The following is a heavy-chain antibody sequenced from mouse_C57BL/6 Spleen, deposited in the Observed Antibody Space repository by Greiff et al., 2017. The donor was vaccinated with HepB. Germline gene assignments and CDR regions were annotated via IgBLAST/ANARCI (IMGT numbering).Heavy chain of an antibody. J-gene: IGHJ3*01. V-gene: IGHV1-52*01. CDR3: ARFGYYVSGGFAY. Sequence: VQLQQPGAELVRPGSSVKLSCKASGYTFTSYWMHWVKQRPIQGLQWIGNIDPSDSETHYNQKFKDKATLTVDKSSSTDYMQLSSLTSEDSAVYYCARFGYYVSGGFAYWGQGTLVTVSA. CDR1: GYTFTSYW. CDR2: IDPSDSET. D-gene: IGHD1-1*01.